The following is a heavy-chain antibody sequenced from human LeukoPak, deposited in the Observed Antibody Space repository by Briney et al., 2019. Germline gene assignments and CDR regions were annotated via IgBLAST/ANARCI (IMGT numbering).Heavy chain of an antibody. CDR2: INHSGST. V-gene: IGHV4-34*01. D-gene: IGHD2-15*01. CDR3: ARALNTIRGYCSGGSCYRPYYYYGMDV. CDR1: GGSFSGYY. J-gene: IGHJ6*02. Sequence: PSEALSLTCAVYGGSFSGYYWSCIRQPPGKGLEWIWEINHSGSTNYNPSLKSRATISVDTSKNQFSLKLSSVTAAVTAVYYCARALNTIRGYCSGGSCYRPYYYYGMDVWGQGTRVTVSS.